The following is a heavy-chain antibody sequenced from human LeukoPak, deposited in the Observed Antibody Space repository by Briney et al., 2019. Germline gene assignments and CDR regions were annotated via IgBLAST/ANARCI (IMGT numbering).Heavy chain of an antibody. D-gene: IGHD6-13*01. V-gene: IGHV3-23*01. CDR1: GFTFSSYA. CDR3: AKDPTRAARSYYFDY. J-gene: IGHJ4*02. Sequence: SGGSLRLSCAASGFTFSSYAMSWVRQAPGKGLEWVSAISGSGGSTYYADSVKGRFTISRDNSKNTLYLQMNSLRAEDTAVYYCAKDPTRAARSYYFDYWGQGTLVTVSS. CDR2: ISGSGGST.